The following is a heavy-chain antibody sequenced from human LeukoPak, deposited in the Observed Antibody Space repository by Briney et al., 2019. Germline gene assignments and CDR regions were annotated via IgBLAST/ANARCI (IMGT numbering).Heavy chain of an antibody. D-gene: IGHD6-19*01. J-gene: IGHJ4*02. Sequence: GPLTHPCAASGSTCSKAWLSWVRQAPGKGLEGVGRIKSKTDGGTTDYAAPVKGRFTISRDDSKNTLYLQMNSLKTEETAVYYCAHSSGWWDDYWGQGTLVTVSS. CDR1: GSTCSKAW. V-gene: IGHV3-15*01. CDR3: AHSSGWWDDY. CDR2: IKSKTDGGTT.